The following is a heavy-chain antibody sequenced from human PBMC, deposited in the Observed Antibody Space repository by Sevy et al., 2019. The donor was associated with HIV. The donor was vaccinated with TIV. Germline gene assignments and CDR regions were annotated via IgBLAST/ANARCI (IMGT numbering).Heavy chain of an antibody. V-gene: IGHV1-2*06. CDR2: INPDSGAT. J-gene: IGHJ4*02. D-gene: IGHD6-13*01. CDR3: AKGVAAPAQGHFEY. Sequence: ASVKVSCKTSGYYFTVYSLSWVRQAPWQGLEWMGRINPDSGATKYSQTFQGRLTMTRDTSISTVYMDLSRLSSDETAEYYCAKGVAAPAQGHFEYWGQGTLVTVSS. CDR1: GYYFTVYS.